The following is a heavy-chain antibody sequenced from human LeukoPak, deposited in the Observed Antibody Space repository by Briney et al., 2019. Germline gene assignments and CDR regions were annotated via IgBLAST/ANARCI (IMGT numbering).Heavy chain of an antibody. CDR1: GYTFISHS. Sequence: ASVKVSCKASGYTFISHSIHWVRQAPGQRLEWMGWVHIGSGSTQYSQEFQGRVTITRDTSASTVYMELSSLRSEDMAVYYRAREVFGSLGTIRFDFWGQGTLVTVSS. J-gene: IGHJ4*02. V-gene: IGHV1-3*03. CDR2: VHIGSGST. CDR3: AREVFGSLGTIRFDF. D-gene: IGHD3-10*02.